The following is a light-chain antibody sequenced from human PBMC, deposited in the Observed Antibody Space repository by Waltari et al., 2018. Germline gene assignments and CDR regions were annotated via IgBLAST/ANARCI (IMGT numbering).Light chain of an antibody. CDR1: QSVGSN. Sequence: EIMMTQSPVTLAVSPGERATLSCRASQSVGSNLAWYQQKPGQAPRLLIYGASTRATGVPARFSCSGSGTEFTLTINGLQSEDFAVYYCQQYDNWPPYTFGQGTELEMK. J-gene: IGKJ2*01. V-gene: IGKV3-15*01. CDR2: GAS. CDR3: QQYDNWPPYT.